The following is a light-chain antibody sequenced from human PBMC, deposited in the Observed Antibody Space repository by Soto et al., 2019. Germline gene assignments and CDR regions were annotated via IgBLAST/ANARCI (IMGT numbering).Light chain of an antibody. J-gene: IGKJ1*01. CDR1: QSVSSSY. Sequence: EIVLTQSPGTLSLSPGERATLSCRASQSVSSSYLAWYQQKPGQAPRLLIYGASSRATGIPDSFSGSGSGTDFSLPISRLEPEDFAAYYCQQYGSSPPWTFGQGTKVDIK. CDR3: QQYGSSPPWT. CDR2: GAS. V-gene: IGKV3-20*01.